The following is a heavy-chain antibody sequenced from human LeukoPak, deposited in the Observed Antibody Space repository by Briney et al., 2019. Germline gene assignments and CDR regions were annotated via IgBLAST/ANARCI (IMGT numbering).Heavy chain of an antibody. J-gene: IGHJ4*02. D-gene: IGHD1-26*01. CDR2: INPNSGGT. CDR3: ARARQRATGSYSALDS. V-gene: IGHV1-2*02. Sequence: ASVKVSCKASGYTFTGYYIHWVRQAPGQGLEWMGWINPNSGGTNYAQKFQGRVTLTRDTSISTAYMELNSLRSDDTAVYYSARARQRATGSYSALDSWGQGTLVTVSS. CDR1: GYTFTGYY.